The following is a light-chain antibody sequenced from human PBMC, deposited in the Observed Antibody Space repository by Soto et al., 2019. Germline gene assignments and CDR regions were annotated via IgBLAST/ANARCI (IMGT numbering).Light chain of an antibody. CDR1: SSDIGDYNY. CDR3: NSYTSTNNYV. J-gene: IGLJ1*01. Sequence: QSVLTQPASVSGSPGQSITISCTGTSSDIGDYNYVSWYQQHPGKAPKLMIYDVSNRPSGVSNRFSGSKSGNTASLTISGLQAEDEADYCCNSYTSTNNYVFGTGTKLTVL. V-gene: IGLV2-14*01. CDR2: DVS.